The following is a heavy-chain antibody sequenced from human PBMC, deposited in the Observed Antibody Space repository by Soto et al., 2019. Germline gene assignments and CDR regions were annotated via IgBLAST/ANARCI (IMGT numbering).Heavy chain of an antibody. D-gene: IGHD2-15*01. Sequence: GESLKISCTASGYTFTSFWIGWVRQTPGKGLEWMAFIYPEDSDTNYSPSFQGHVTISADESTSTAYLQWTSLKASDTAIYYCSRHGPDIVHDYWGQGTLVTVSS. CDR2: IYPEDSDT. CDR3: SRHGPDIVHDY. J-gene: IGHJ4*02. V-gene: IGHV5-51*01. CDR1: GYTFTSFW.